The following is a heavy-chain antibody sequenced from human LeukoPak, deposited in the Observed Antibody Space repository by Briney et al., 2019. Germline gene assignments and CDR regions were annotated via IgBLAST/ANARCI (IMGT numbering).Heavy chain of an antibody. Sequence: PGASVKVSCKASGGTFSSYAISWVRQAPGQGLEWMGGIIPIFGTANYAQKFQGRVTITTDESTSTAYMELSSLRSEDTAVYYCARSANYDILTHYYYYYMDVWGKGTTVTVSS. J-gene: IGHJ6*03. CDR2: IIPIFGTA. CDR3: ARSANYDILTHYYYYYMDV. V-gene: IGHV1-69*05. D-gene: IGHD3-9*01. CDR1: GGTFSSYA.